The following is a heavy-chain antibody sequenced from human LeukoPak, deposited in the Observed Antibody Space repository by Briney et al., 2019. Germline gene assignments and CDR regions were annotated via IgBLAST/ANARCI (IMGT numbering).Heavy chain of an antibody. Sequence: SETLSLTCTVSGDSISSYYWSWIRQPPGKGLGYIGYIYYSGTTKYNPSLTSRVTISKDTSKNQFSLNLTSVTAADTAVYYCASHYYETGYFDYWGQGIMVTVSS. D-gene: IGHD3-16*01. CDR2: IYYSGTT. V-gene: IGHV4-59*01. CDR3: ASHYYETGYFDY. CDR1: GDSISSYY. J-gene: IGHJ4*02.